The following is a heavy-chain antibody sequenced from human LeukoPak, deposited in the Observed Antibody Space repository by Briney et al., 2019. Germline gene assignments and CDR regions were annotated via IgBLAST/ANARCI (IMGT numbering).Heavy chain of an antibody. Sequence: SETLSLTCTVSGGSISSGGYYWSWIRQHPGKGLEWIGYIYYSGSTYYNPSLKSRVTISVDTSKNQFSLKLSSATAADTAVYYCARDSGRDNWFDPWGQGTLVTVSS. J-gene: IGHJ5*02. V-gene: IGHV4-31*03. CDR3: ARDSGRDNWFDP. CDR1: GGSISSGGYY. CDR2: IYYSGST. D-gene: IGHD3-10*01.